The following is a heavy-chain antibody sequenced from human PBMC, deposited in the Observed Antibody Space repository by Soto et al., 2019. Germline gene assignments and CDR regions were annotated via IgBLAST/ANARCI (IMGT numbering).Heavy chain of an antibody. D-gene: IGHD3-16*02. J-gene: IGHJ3*02. CDR3: ARVITFGGVIVTYDAFDI. CDR1: GGSFSGYY. V-gene: IGHV4-59*08. Sequence: PSETLSLTCAVYGGSFSGYYWSWIRQPPGKGLEWIGYIYYSGSTNYNPSLKSRVTISVDTSKNQFSLKLSSVTAADTAVYYCARVITFGGVIVTYDAFDIWGQGTMVTVSS. CDR2: IYYSGST.